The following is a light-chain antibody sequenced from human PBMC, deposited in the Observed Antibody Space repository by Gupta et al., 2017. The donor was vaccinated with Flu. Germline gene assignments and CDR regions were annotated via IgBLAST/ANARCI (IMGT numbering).Light chain of an antibody. CDR1: QTIRTN. Sequence: DIQMTQSPSSLSASVGDRVTITCRATQTIRTNLNWYRQKAGKAPELLIYAASRLHGGVPSRFSGSGSGKDFTLTITSLQPEAFATYSCQQSHSSSRTFGQGAK. CDR3: QQSHSSSRT. J-gene: IGKJ1*01. V-gene: IGKV1-39*01. CDR2: AAS.